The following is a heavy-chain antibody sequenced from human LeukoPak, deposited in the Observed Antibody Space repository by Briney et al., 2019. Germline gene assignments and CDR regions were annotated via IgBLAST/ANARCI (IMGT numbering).Heavy chain of an antibody. Sequence: SETLSLTCTVSGGSISSYYWSWIRQPAGKGLEWIGRIYTSGSTNYNPSLKSRVTMSVDTSKNHFSLKLSSVTAADTAVYYCARANEWELLSNAFDIWGQGTMVTVSS. CDR2: IYTSGST. J-gene: IGHJ3*02. V-gene: IGHV4-4*07. CDR1: GGSISSYY. CDR3: ARANEWELLSNAFDI. D-gene: IGHD1-26*01.